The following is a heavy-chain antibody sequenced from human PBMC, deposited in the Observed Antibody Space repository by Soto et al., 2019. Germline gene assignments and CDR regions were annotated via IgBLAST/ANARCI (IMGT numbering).Heavy chain of an antibody. J-gene: IGHJ2*01. V-gene: IGHV1-18*01. CDR1: GYTFSVYA. D-gene: IGHD2-15*01. CDR3: VRCYCSVGSCYACWHFDL. CDR2: ISASTRNT. Sequence: QVQLVQSGDEVKKPGASVKVSCQASGYTFSVYAISWVRQAPGQGLEWMGWISASTRNTDQAQNFQGRVIMTLDTSTDTAYMELRNLRSDDTAVYYCVRCYCSVGSCYACWHFDLWGRGTLVTVSS.